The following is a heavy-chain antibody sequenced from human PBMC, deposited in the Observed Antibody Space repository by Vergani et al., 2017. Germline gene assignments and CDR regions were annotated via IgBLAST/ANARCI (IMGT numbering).Heavy chain of an antibody. Sequence: QVQLQESGPGLVKPSETLSLTCTVSGGSISSYYWSWIRQPPGKGLEWIGYIYYSGSTNYNPSLKSRVTISVDTSKNQFSLKLSSVTAADTAVYYCARANYYDSSGYCDYWGQGTLVTVSS. CDR2: IYYSGST. CDR1: GGSISSYY. CDR3: ARANYYDSSGYCDY. V-gene: IGHV4-59*01. J-gene: IGHJ4*02. D-gene: IGHD3-22*01.